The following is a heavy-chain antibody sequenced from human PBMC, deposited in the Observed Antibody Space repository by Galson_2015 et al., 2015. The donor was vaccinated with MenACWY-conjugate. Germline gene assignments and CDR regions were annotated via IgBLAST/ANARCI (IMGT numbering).Heavy chain of an antibody. CDR3: ARAAVSNYYYYGMDV. D-gene: IGHD1-14*01. CDR1: GFTFSNYA. CDR2: ISGSGDST. J-gene: IGHJ6*02. V-gene: IGHV3-23*01. Sequence: LRLSCAASGFTFSNYAVSWVRQAPGKGLEWVSVISGSGDSTYYADSVKGRFTISRDNSKNSLYLQMNSLRAEETAVYYCARAAVSNYYYYGMDVWGQGTTVTVSS.